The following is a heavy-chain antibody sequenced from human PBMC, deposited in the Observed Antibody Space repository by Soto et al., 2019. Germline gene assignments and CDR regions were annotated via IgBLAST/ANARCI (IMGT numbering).Heavy chain of an antibody. CDR2: IKEDGSEK. CDR1: GFTFSNYW. D-gene: IGHD6-13*01. Sequence: PGGSLRLSCAASGFTFSNYWMSWVRQAPGKGLEWVANIKEDGSEKNYVDSVKGRFTISRDNAKNSLYLQMNSLRSDDTAVYYCARVSSWYSYSYYYYMDVWGKGTTVTVSS. V-gene: IGHV3-7*01. J-gene: IGHJ6*03. CDR3: ARVSSWYSYSYYYYMDV.